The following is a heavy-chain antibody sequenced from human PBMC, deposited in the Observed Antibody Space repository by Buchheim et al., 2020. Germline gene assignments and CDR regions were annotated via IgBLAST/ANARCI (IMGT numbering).Heavy chain of an antibody. J-gene: IGHJ5*02. V-gene: IGHV1-46*01. CDR3: ARDEIGEWFGELLSPPSTWFDP. CDR1: GYTFTSYY. CDR2: INPSGGST. Sequence: QVQLVQSGAEVKKPRASVKVSCKASGYTFTSYYMHWVRQAPGQGLEWMGIINPSGGSTSYAQKFQGRVTMTRDTSTSTVYMELSSLRSEDTAVYYCARDEIGEWFGELLSPPSTWFDPWGQGTL. D-gene: IGHD3-10*01.